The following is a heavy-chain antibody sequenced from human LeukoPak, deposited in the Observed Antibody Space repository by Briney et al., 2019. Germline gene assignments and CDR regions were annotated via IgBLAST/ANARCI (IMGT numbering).Heavy chain of an antibody. J-gene: IGHJ4*02. CDR3: ARARYGGNYYFDY. CDR2: INSDGNST. D-gene: IGHD4-23*01. Sequence: PGGSLRLSCAASGFTFSSYWMHWVRQAPGKGLVWVSRINSDGNSTSYADSVKGRFTISRDNAKNTLYLQMNSLRAEDTAVYYCARARYGGNYYFDYWGQGTLVTVSS. CDR1: GFTFSSYW. V-gene: IGHV3-74*01.